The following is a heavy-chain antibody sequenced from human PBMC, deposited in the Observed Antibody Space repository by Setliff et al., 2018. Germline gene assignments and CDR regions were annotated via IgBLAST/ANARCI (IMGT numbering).Heavy chain of an antibody. CDR1: GGSFSGYY. D-gene: IGHD5-18*01. Sequence: PSETLSLTCAVYGGSFSGYYWSWIRQPPGKGLEWIGEINHSGSTNYNPSLKSRVTISVDTPKNQFSLKLSSVTAADTAVYYCARGRIQLWKYYFDYWGQGTLVTVSS. CDR3: ARGRIQLWKYYFDY. CDR2: INHSGST. J-gene: IGHJ4*02. V-gene: IGHV4-34*01.